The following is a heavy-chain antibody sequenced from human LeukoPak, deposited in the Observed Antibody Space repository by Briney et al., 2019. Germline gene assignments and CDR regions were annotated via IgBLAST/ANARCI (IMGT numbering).Heavy chain of an antibody. Sequence: PGGSLRLSCSASGFTFTSDAMHWVRQAPGQGLEYVSGISSNGGSTYYADSVKGRFTISRDNSKNTLYLQMNSLRAEDTAVYYCAKDKGAVTGTFDYWGQGTLVTVSS. CDR2: ISSNGGST. CDR1: GFTFTSDA. D-gene: IGHD1-14*01. CDR3: AKDKGAVTGTFDY. J-gene: IGHJ4*02. V-gene: IGHV3-64*04.